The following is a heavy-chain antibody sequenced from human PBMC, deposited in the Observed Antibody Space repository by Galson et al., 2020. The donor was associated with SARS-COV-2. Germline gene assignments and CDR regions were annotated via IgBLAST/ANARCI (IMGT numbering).Heavy chain of an antibody. V-gene: IGHV3-64D*06. J-gene: IGHJ1*01. D-gene: IGHD1-26*01. Sequence: GGSLRLSCSASGFTFDRYALHWVRQTPGKGLEYVSSITSNGGSTYYADSVRGRFTISRDNSRNTLILQMRGLRPEDTAIYYCVRDKSGVGQDWGQGTLVTVST. CDR2: ITSNGGST. CDR1: GFTFDRYA. CDR3: VRDKSGVGQD.